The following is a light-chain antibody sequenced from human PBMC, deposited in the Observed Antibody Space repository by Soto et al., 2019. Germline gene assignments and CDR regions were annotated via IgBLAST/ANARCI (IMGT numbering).Light chain of an antibody. Sequence: QSVLTQPPSVSAAPGQKVTISCSGSSSNIGNNYVSWYQQLPGTAPKLLIYDNNKRPSGIPDRFSGSKSGTSATLGITGLQTGDEADYYCGTWDSSLSPVFGGVTQLTVL. V-gene: IGLV1-51*01. CDR1: SSNIGNNY. CDR2: DNN. CDR3: GTWDSSLSPV. J-gene: IGLJ2*01.